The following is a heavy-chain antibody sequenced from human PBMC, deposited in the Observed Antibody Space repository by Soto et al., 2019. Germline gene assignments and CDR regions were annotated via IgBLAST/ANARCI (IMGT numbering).Heavy chain of an antibody. Sequence: SVKVSCKASGYTFTSYGISWVRQAPGQGLEWMGWISAYNGNTNYAQKRQGRVTMTTDTSTSTAYMELRSLRSDDTAVYYCARSDYYDSSGDAFDIWGQGTMVTVSS. CDR1: GYTFTSYG. V-gene: IGHV1-18*01. CDR3: ARSDYYDSSGDAFDI. J-gene: IGHJ3*02. CDR2: ISAYNGNT. D-gene: IGHD3-22*01.